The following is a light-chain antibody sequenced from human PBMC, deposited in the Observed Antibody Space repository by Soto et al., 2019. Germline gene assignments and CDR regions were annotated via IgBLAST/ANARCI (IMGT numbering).Light chain of an antibody. CDR2: GAS. J-gene: IGKJ1*01. Sequence: EIVLTQYPGTLSLSPRERATLSCRASQSVSNNYLAWYQQKPGQAPRLLIYGASNRATGIPDRFSGSGSGTDFTLSISRLEPEDFAVYYCQQYGRSGTFGQGTKVDI. V-gene: IGKV3-20*01. CDR1: QSVSNNY. CDR3: QQYGRSGT.